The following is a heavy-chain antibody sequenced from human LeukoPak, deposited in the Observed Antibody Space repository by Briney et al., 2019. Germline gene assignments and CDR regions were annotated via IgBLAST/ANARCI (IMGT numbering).Heavy chain of an antibody. V-gene: IGHV3-33*01. CDR3: ARDHIPSSSGWFDP. J-gene: IGHJ5*02. D-gene: IGHD6-6*01. Sequence: PGGSLRLSCAASGFTFSSYGMHWVRQAPGKGLEWVAVIWYDGSNKYYADSVKGRFTISRDNSKNTLYLQMNSLRAEDTAVYYCARDHIPSSSGWFDPWGQGTLVTVSS. CDR2: IWYDGSNK. CDR1: GFTFSSYG.